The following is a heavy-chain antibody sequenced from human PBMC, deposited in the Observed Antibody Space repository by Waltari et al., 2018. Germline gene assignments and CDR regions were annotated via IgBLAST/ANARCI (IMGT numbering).Heavy chain of an antibody. D-gene: IGHD5-12*01. Sequence: QVQLVQSGAEVKKPGSSVKVSCKASGGTFSSYAISWVRQAPGQGLEWMGRISPTFGTANYAQKFQGRGTITADKSTSTAYMELSSLRSEDTAVYYCARPSHHRGYSGYDSFDYWGQGTLVTVSS. CDR3: ARPSHHRGYSGYDSFDY. CDR2: ISPTFGTA. J-gene: IGHJ4*02. CDR1: GGTFSSYA. V-gene: IGHV1-69*08.